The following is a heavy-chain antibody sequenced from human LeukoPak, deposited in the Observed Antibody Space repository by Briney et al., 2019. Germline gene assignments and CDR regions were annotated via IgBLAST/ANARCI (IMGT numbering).Heavy chain of an antibody. Sequence: SQTLSLTCASSGDSVSRKGAAWNWIRQSPSRGLKWLGRTYYRSKWYNDYGLSVKSRITISPDTSKNQFSLQLNSVTPDDTAVYYCAKSSLRYNWNEDWGQGTLVTVSS. CDR1: GDSVSRKGAA. CDR3: AKSSLRYNWNED. CDR2: TYYRSKWYN. D-gene: IGHD4-17*01. V-gene: IGHV6-1*01. J-gene: IGHJ5*02.